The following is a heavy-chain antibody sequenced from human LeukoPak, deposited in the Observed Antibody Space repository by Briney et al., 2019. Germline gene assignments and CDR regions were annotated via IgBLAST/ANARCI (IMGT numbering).Heavy chain of an antibody. V-gene: IGHV3-23*01. Sequence: PGGSLRLSCAASGFTFSNYAMSWVRQAPGKGLEWVSAISGGGGRTYYADSVKGRFTISRDNSKNTLSLQVNRVRVEDTAVYYCAKDRLLNCRGDCYIFDYWGQGTVVTVSS. CDR1: GFTFSNYA. CDR2: ISGGGGRT. D-gene: IGHD2-21*02. J-gene: IGHJ4*02. CDR3: AKDRLLNCRGDCYIFDY.